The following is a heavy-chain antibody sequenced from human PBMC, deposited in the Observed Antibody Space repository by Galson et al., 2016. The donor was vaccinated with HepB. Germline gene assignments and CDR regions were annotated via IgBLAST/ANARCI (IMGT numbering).Heavy chain of an antibody. V-gene: IGHV3-33*01. Sequence: SLRLSCAASGFPFSGYGIHWVRQAPGKGLEWVAGISNDGSNKYYADSVKSRFTISRDNSKDTLYLQVNSLRAEDTAVYYCAREQWLIIRDHGGFDSWGQGTLVTVSS. CDR3: AREQWLIIRDHGGFDS. J-gene: IGHJ4*02. CDR1: GFPFSGYG. CDR2: ISNDGSNK. D-gene: IGHD6-19*01.